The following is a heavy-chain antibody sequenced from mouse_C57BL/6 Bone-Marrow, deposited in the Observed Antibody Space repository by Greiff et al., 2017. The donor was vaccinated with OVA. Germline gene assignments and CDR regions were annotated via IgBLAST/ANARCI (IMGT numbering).Heavy chain of an antibody. J-gene: IGHJ3*01. CDR3: VRPYYGSRTWFAY. CDR1: GFSFNTYA. V-gene: IGHV10-1*01. CDR2: IRSKSNNYAT. D-gene: IGHD1-1*01. Sequence: EVHLVESGGGLVQPKGSLKLSCAASGFSFNTYAMNWVRQAPGKGLEWVARIRSKSNNYATYYADSVKDRFTISRDDSESMLYLQMNNLKTEDTAMYYCVRPYYGSRTWFAYWGQGTLVTVSA.